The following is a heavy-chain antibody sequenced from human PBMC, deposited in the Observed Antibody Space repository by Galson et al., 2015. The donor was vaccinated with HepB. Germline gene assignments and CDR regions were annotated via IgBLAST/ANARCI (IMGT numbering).Heavy chain of an antibody. CDR1: RSTFSSYG. J-gene: IGHJ3*02. Sequence: SLRLSCAASRSTFSSYGMHWVRQAPGKGLEWVAVIWYDGSNKYYADSVKGRFTISRDNSKNTLYLQMNSLRVEDTAVYYCARDSSGWTHDAFDIWGQGTMVTVSS. CDR3: ARDSSGWTHDAFDI. CDR2: IWYDGSNK. V-gene: IGHV3-33*01. D-gene: IGHD6-19*01.